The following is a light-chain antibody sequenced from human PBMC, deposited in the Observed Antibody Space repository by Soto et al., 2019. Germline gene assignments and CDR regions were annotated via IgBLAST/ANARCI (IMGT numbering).Light chain of an antibody. CDR2: GAS. Sequence: ETLMTQSPATLSASPGERVTLSCRASQNINFNLAWYQQKPGQAPRVLIYGASSRASGIPDRFSGSGSGTDFTLPISRLEHDDFAFYYCQQYHNWPPLTFGGGTRVEIK. V-gene: IGKV3D-15*01. CDR3: QQYHNWPPLT. CDR1: QNINFN. J-gene: IGKJ4*01.